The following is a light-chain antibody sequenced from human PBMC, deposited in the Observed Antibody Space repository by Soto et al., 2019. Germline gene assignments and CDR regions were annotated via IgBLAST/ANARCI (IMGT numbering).Light chain of an antibody. J-gene: IGKJ1*01. CDR1: QSVSSN. Sequence: EIVMTQSPATLSVSPGERATLSCRASQSVSSNLAWYQHKPGQAPRLLIYGASTRATGIPARFSGSGSGTEFTLNTSSLQSEGFAVYYCQQYNKWPPWTFGRGTKVEIK. CDR2: GAS. V-gene: IGKV3-15*01. CDR3: QQYNKWPPWT.